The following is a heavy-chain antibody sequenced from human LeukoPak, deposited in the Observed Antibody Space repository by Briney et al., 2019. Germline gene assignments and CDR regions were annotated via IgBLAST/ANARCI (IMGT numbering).Heavy chain of an antibody. CDR1: GFTFSSYG. CDR3: AADSRLGVPDYFDY. D-gene: IGHD1-26*01. J-gene: IGHJ4*02. CDR2: IWYDGSNK. V-gene: IGHV3-33*01. Sequence: GGSLRLSCAASGFTFSSYGMHWARQAPGKGLEWVAVIWYDGSNKYYADSVKGRFTISRDNSKNTLYLQMNSLRAEDTAVYFCAADSRLGVPDYFDYWGQGTLVTVSS.